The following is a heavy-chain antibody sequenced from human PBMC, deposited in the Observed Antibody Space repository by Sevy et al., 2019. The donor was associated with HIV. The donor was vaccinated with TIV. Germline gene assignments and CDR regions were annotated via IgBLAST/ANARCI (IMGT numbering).Heavy chain of an antibody. D-gene: IGHD6-13*01. CDR2: ISAYTGYT. CDR1: GYTLTSYG. J-gene: IGHJ4*02. V-gene: IGHV1-18*01. Sequence: ASVKVSCKASGYTLTSYGISWVRQAPGQGLEWMGWISAYTGYTTFAQRFQGTVTMTTDTSTNTAYMDLRSLRSDDTAVYYCARVGAAAQIFDSWGQGTLVIVSS. CDR3: ARVGAAAQIFDS.